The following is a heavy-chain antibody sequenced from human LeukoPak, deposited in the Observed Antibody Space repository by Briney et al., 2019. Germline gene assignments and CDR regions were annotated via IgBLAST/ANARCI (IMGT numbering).Heavy chain of an antibody. J-gene: IGHJ4*02. CDR2: IWYDGSNK. Sequence: GGFLRLSCAASGFTFSSYGMHWVRQAPGKGLEWVAVIWYDGSNKYYADSVKGRFTISRDNSKNTLYLQMNSLRAEDTAVYYCARDRIAAAGGIDYWGQGTLVTVSS. V-gene: IGHV3-33*01. D-gene: IGHD6-13*01. CDR3: ARDRIAAAGGIDY. CDR1: GFTFSSYG.